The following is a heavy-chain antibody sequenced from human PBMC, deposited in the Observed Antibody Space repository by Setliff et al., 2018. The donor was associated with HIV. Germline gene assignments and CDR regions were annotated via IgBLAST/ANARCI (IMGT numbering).Heavy chain of an antibody. J-gene: IGHJ4*02. D-gene: IGHD1-1*01. Sequence: ASVKVSCKASGYTFIDYFMHWVRQAPGQGLEWMGWISPHNGDKNILQRFRGRVTMTTDTSFSTAYMELSGLTSDDTAVYYCARQLSNSFDYWGQGALVTVSS. CDR2: ISPHNGDK. CDR1: GYTFIDYF. CDR3: ARQLSNSFDY. V-gene: IGHV1-2*02.